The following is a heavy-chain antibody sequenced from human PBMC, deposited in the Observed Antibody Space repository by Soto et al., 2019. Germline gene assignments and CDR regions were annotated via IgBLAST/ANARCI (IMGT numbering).Heavy chain of an antibody. J-gene: IGHJ6*02. V-gene: IGHV3-30*04. D-gene: IGHD1-1*01. CDR3: ARDGEPVRFRTGTTSHYGMNV. CDR1: GFTFNTFA. CDR2: ISYDGMNI. Sequence: QVQLVESGGGVVQSGKSLRLSCAVSGFTFNTFAMHWVRQAPGKGLEWVSVISYDGMNIFYADSVKGRFTISRDNSRSALLRQMNSLRPEDTAVYYCARDGEPVRFRTGTTSHYGMNVWGQGTTVTVSS.